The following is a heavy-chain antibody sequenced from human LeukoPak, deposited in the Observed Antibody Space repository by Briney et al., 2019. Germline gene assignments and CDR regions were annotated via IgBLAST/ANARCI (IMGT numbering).Heavy chain of an antibody. CDR2: ISWNSGSI. Sequence: GGSLRLSCAASGFTFDDYAMHWVRQAPGKGLEWVSGISWNSGSIGYADSVKGRFTISRDNAKNSLYLQMNSLRAEDTALYYCAKGYYYDSSGYLTPFGYWGQGTLVTVSS. CDR3: AKGYYYDSSGYLTPFGY. V-gene: IGHV3-9*01. CDR1: GFTFDDYA. J-gene: IGHJ4*02. D-gene: IGHD3-22*01.